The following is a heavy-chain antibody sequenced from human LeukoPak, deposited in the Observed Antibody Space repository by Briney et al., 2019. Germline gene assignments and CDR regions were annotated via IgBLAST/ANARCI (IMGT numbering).Heavy chain of an antibody. CDR3: ARQPAPYSSGWYDGFDI. CDR2: IYTSGST. D-gene: IGHD6-19*01. J-gene: IGHJ3*02. CDR1: GGSISSGSYY. V-gene: IGHV4-61*02. Sequence: PSQTLSLTCTVSGGSISSGSYYWSWIRQPAGKGLEWIGRIYTSGSTNYNPSLKSRVTISVDTSKNQFSLKLSSVTAADTAVYYCARQPAPYSSGWYDGFDIWGQGTMVTVSA.